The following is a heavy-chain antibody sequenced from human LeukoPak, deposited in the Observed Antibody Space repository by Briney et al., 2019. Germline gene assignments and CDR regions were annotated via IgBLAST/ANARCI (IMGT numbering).Heavy chain of an antibody. CDR2: ISYDGSNK. J-gene: IGHJ4*02. Sequence: GGSLRLSCAASGFTFSGYAMHWVRQAPGKGLEWVAVISYDGSNKFYADSVKGRFTISRDNSKNTLYLQMNSLRAEDTAVYYCAKTVRGLTLPDSWGQGTLVTVSS. V-gene: IGHV3-30*18. D-gene: IGHD3-10*01. CDR3: AKTVRGLTLPDS. CDR1: GFTFSGYA.